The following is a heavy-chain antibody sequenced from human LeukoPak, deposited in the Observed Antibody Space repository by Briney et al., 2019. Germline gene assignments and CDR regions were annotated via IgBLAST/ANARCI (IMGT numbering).Heavy chain of an antibody. J-gene: IGHJ6*04. D-gene: IGHD3-10*02. CDR3: AELGITMIGGV. CDR2: ISSSGSTI. V-gene: IGHV3-48*03. CDR1: GFIFSNYA. Sequence: GGSLRLSCAASGFIFSNYAFHWVRQAPGKGLEWVSYISSSGSTIYYADSVKGRFTISRDNAKNSLYLQMNSLRAEDTAVYYCAELGITMIGGVWGKGTTVTISS.